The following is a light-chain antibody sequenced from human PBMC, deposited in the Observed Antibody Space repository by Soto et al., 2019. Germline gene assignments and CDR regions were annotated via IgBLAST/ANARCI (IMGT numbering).Light chain of an antibody. CDR1: QSISGW. Sequence: DIQMTQSPSTLSASVGDRVTITCRASQSISGWLAWYQQKPGKAPKLLIYDASNLESGVPSRFSGSGSGTEFTLTISSLQPDDFATYYCQQYNTHWTFGQGTKVEI. J-gene: IGKJ1*01. CDR3: QQYNTHWT. V-gene: IGKV1-5*01. CDR2: DAS.